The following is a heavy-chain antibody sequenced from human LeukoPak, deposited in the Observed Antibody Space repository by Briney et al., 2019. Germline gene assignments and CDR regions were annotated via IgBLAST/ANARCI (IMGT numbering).Heavy chain of an antibody. CDR2: IYYSGST. CDR1: GGSISSGDYY. Sequence: PSETLSLTCTVSGGSISSGDYYWSWIRQPPGKGLEWIGYIYYSGSTYYNPSLKSRVTISVDTSKNQFSLKLSSVTAADTAVYYCARDSSAVAGIFGDYFDYWGQGTLVTVSS. CDR3: ARDSSAVAGIFGDYFDY. D-gene: IGHD6-19*01. J-gene: IGHJ4*02. V-gene: IGHV4-30-4*01.